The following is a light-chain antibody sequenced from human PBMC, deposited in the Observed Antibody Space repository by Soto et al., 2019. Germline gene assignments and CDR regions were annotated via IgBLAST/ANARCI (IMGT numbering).Light chain of an antibody. V-gene: IGKV1-5*03. CDR2: KAS. CDR1: QSISNW. J-gene: IGKJ1*01. Sequence: DIEMTQSPSTLSASVGDRVTITCRASQSISNWLAWYQQKPGKAPKLLIYKASSLESGVPSRFSGSGSGTEFTLTISSLQPDDFATYYCQQSNSYSRTFGQGTTMEIK. CDR3: QQSNSYSRT.